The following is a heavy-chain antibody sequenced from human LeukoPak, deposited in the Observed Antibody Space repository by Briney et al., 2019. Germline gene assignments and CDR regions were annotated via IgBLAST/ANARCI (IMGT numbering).Heavy chain of an antibody. J-gene: IGHJ4*02. CDR1: GYTFTSYY. CDR2: INPNSGFA. CDR3: ARGQQWLEAFDY. V-gene: IGHV1-2*02. Sequence: ASVKVSCKASGYTFTSYYMNWVRQAPGQGLQWMGWINPNSGFAHYPQNFQGRLTMTRDTSISTVYMELSRLRSDDTAVYYCARGQQWLEAFDYWGLGTLVTVSS. D-gene: IGHD6-19*01.